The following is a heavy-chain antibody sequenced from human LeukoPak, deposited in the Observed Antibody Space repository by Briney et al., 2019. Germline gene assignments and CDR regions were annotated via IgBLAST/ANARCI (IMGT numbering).Heavy chain of an antibody. CDR3: TRVDQTPYGMDV. D-gene: IGHD2-2*01. J-gene: IGHJ6*02. Sequence: SETLSLTCTVSGGSITGYYWGWLRQPPGKGLEWIGYAYYSGNTNYNPSLKSRVTILVDTSKNQFSLKLSSVTAADTAVYYCTRVDQTPYGMDVWGQGTTVTVSS. CDR1: GGSITGYY. CDR2: AYYSGNT. V-gene: IGHV4-59*01.